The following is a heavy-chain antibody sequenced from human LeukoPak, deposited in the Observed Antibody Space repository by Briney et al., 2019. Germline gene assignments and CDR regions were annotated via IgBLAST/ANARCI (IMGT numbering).Heavy chain of an antibody. CDR1: GGPFSGYY. V-gene: IGHV4-34*01. CDR2: INHSGST. CDR3: ARRSTKGNYDYVWGSYRPTYYFDY. J-gene: IGHJ4*02. Sequence: SETLSLTCAVYGGPFSGYYWSWIRQPPGKGLEWIGEINHSGSTNYNPSLKSRVTISVDTSKNQFSLKLSSVTAADTAVYYCARRSTKGNYDYVWGSYRPTYYFDYWGQGTLVTVSS. D-gene: IGHD3-16*02.